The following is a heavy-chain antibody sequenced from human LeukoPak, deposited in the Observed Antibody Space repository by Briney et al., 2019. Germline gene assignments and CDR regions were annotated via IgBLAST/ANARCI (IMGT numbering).Heavy chain of an antibody. CDR2: IYGSGYT. CDR3: ARAPYYSDSSGYPAAEYFQH. V-gene: IGHV4-59*01. J-gene: IGHJ1*01. D-gene: IGHD3-22*01. CDR1: GGSISSWY. Sequence: PSETLSLTCTVSGGSISSWYWSWIRQPPGKGLEWIGYIYGSGYTNYNPSLKSRVTISVDTSKNQFSLKLSSVTAADTAVYYCARAPYYSDSSGYPAAEYFQHWGQGTLVTVSS.